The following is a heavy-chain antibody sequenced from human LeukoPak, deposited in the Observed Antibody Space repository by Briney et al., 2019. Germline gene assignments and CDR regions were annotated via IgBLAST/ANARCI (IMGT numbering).Heavy chain of an antibody. V-gene: IGHV1-18*01. J-gene: IGHJ4*02. CDR2: ISVYNGNT. CDR3: ARATLVRGVIRSYFDY. Sequence: GASVKVSCKASGYTFTSYGISWVRQAPGQGLGWMGWISVYNGNTKYAQKLQGRVTVTTDTSTSTAYMELRSLRSDDTAVYYCARATLVRGVIRSYFDYWGQGTLVTVSS. CDR1: GYTFTSYG. D-gene: IGHD3-10*01.